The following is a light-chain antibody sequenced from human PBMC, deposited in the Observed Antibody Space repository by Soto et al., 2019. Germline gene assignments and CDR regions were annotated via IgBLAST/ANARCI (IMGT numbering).Light chain of an antibody. Sequence: EIVMTQSPVTLSVSPGERATLSCRASQSVGSNLAWYQQKPGQAPRLLIYGASTRATGIPARFSGSGSGTEFTLTISSLHAEDFAVYYCQQLNTWPINFGQGTRLEI. CDR3: QQLNTWPIN. CDR1: QSVGSN. V-gene: IGKV3-15*01. CDR2: GAS. J-gene: IGKJ5*01.